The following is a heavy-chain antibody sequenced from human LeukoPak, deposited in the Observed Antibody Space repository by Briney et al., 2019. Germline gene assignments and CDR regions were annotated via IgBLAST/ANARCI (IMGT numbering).Heavy chain of an antibody. V-gene: IGHV1-18*01. CDR3: ARAYDSSGTTAHFDY. J-gene: IGHJ4*02. CDR2: ISAYNGNT. CDR1: GYTFTSYG. Sequence: ASVTVSCKASGYTFTSYGISWVRQAPGQGVEWMGWISAYNGNTNYAQTLQGRVTMTTDTSTSTAYMELRSLRSDDTAVYYCARAYDSSGTTAHFDYWGQGTLVTVSS. D-gene: IGHD3-22*01.